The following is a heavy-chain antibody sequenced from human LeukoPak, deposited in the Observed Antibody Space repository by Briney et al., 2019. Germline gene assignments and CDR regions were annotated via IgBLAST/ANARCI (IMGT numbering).Heavy chain of an antibody. V-gene: IGHV4-34*01. J-gene: IGHJ4*02. CDR3: ARGVVIAPQTFDY. CDR1: GGSFSGYY. Sequence: PSETLSLTCAAYGGSFSGYYWSWIRQPPGKGLEWIGEINHSGSTNYNPSLKSRVTISVDTSKNQFSLKLSSVTAADTAVYYCARGVVIAPQTFDYWGQGTLVTVSS. CDR2: INHSGST. D-gene: IGHD2-21*01.